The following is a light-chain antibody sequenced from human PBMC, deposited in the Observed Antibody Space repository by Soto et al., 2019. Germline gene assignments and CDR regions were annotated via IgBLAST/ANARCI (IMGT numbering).Light chain of an antibody. V-gene: IGLV2-14*03. CDR3: CSYTATTPYV. J-gene: IGLJ1*01. CDR2: DVN. Sequence: QSVLTQPASVSGSPGQSISISCTGTGNDVGGYTFVSWYQQHPDKVPKLVIFDVNRRPSGVSDRFSGSKSVNAASLTISGLQAEDEADYYCCSYTATTPYVFGAGTKLTVL. CDR1: GNDVGGYTF.